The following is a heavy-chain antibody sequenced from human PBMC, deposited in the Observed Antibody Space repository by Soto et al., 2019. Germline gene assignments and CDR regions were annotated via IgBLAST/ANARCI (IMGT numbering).Heavy chain of an antibody. J-gene: IGHJ4*02. CDR1: GYIMKNYW. Sequence: ESLKISCKASGYIMKNYWIGWVRQMPGQGLEWMGIIFPDDSDTRYSPSFQGHVTISVDKSISTAYVQWSSLKASDSAIYYCFRGGVTSRTFDYWGQGTLVTSP. V-gene: IGHV5-51*01. D-gene: IGHD3-16*01. CDR2: IFPDDSDT. CDR3: FRGGVTSRTFDY.